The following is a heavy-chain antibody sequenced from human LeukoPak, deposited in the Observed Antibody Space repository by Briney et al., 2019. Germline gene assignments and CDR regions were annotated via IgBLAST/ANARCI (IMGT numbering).Heavy chain of an antibody. CDR2: INQRRNT. Sequence: SETLSLTCVVYGESFSGYPWSWIRQPPGKGLEWIGEINQRRNTNYNPSLKSRVTISIDTSKNQFSLKLSSVTAADTAVYYCARHLTYYYDSSGHWYFDLWGRGTLVTVSS. V-gene: IGHV4-34*01. J-gene: IGHJ2*01. D-gene: IGHD3-22*01. CDR3: ARHLTYYYDSSGHWYFDL. CDR1: GESFSGYP.